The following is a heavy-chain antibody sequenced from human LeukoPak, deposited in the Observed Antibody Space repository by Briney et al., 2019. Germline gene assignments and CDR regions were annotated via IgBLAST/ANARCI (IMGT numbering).Heavy chain of an antibody. D-gene: IGHD5-18*01. CDR1: GFTFDSYN. Sequence: GGSLRLSCAASGFTFDSYNMNWVRQAPGKGLEWVAVISYDGSNKYYADSVKGRFTISRDNSKNTLYLQMNSLRAEDTAVYYCAKDLRSYSRDPDAFDIWGQGTMVTVSS. CDR2: ISYDGSNK. J-gene: IGHJ3*02. V-gene: IGHV3-30*18. CDR3: AKDLRSYSRDPDAFDI.